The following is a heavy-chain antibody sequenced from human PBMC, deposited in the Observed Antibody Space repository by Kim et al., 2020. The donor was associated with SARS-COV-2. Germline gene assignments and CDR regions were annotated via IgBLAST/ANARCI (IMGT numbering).Heavy chain of an antibody. J-gene: IGHJ4*01. CDR3: ARDRCGEHKLPGMGDY. CDR1: GFTFSSFA. Sequence: GGSLRLSCAASGFTFSSFAMHWVRQAPGKGLEWVAVISYSGSNKYYVDSVKGRFTISRDNSKNTLYLQMNSLRAEDTAVYYCARDRCGEHKLPGMGDY. V-gene: IGHV3-30*04. CDR2: ISYSGSNK. D-gene: IGHD3-10*01.